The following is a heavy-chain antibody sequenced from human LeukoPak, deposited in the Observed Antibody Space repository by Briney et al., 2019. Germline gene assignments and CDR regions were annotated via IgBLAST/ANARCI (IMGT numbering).Heavy chain of an antibody. Sequence: GGSLRLSCAASGFTFSSYSMNWVRQAPGKGLEWVSSISSSSSYIYYADSVRGRFTISRDNAKNSLYLQMNSLRAEDTAVYYCARDRYYYVWGSYRLFDYWGQGTLVTVSS. J-gene: IGHJ4*02. CDR1: GFTFSSYS. CDR2: ISSSSSYI. V-gene: IGHV3-21*01. CDR3: ARDRYYYVWGSYRLFDY. D-gene: IGHD3-16*02.